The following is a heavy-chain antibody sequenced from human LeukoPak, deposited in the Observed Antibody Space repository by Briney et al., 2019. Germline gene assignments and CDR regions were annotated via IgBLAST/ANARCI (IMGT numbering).Heavy chain of an antibody. CDR3: AKDWGIVVVTPSDY. CDR2: IHNDYRT. J-gene: IGHJ4*02. Sequence: GGSLRLSCAASGFTVSSNFMHWVRQAPGKGLEWVAGIHNDYRTFYADSVKGRFTILRDDSANTVYLRMNSLRAEDTAVYYCAKDWGIVVVTPSDYWGQGTLVTVSS. V-gene: IGHV3-53*01. CDR1: GFTVSSNF. D-gene: IGHD3-22*01.